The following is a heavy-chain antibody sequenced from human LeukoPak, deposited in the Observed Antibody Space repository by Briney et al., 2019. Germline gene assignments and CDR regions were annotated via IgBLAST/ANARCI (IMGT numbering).Heavy chain of an antibody. Sequence: GASVKVSCKASGYTFTSYGISWVRQAPGQGLEWMGIINPSGGSTSYAQKFQGRVTMTRDMSTSTVYMELSSLRSEDTAVYYCARGWLQSLDYWGQGTLVTVSS. D-gene: IGHD5-24*01. CDR1: GYTFTSYG. V-gene: IGHV1-46*01. CDR3: ARGWLQSLDY. J-gene: IGHJ4*02. CDR2: INPSGGST.